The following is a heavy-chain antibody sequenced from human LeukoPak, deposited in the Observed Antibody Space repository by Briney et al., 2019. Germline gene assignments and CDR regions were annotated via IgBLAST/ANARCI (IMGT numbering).Heavy chain of an antibody. J-gene: IGHJ6*03. D-gene: IGHD4-11*01. V-gene: IGHV1-18*01. CDR1: GYTFTNYG. CDR3: ARRGRTVNYYYHMDV. CDR2: ISTYNGDT. Sequence: GASVKVSCKASGYTFTNYGISWVRQAPGQGLEWMGWISTYNGDTNYGQKFQGRVTMTTDISTGTVYVELRSLRSDDTAVYYCARRGRTVNYYYHMDVWGKGTTVTVSS.